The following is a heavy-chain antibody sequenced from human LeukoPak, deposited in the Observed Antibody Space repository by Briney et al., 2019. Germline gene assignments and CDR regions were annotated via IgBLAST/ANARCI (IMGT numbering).Heavy chain of an antibody. CDR1: GFTFSSYS. D-gene: IGHD6-13*01. V-gene: IGHV3-21*01. J-gene: IGHJ3*02. Sequence: GGSLRLSCAASGFTFSSYSMNWVRQAPGKGLEWVSSISSSSSYIYYADSVKGRFTISRDNAKNSLYLQMNSLRAEDTAVYYCARDRGAAALPLPDAFDIWGQGTMVTVSS. CDR3: ARDRGAAALPLPDAFDI. CDR2: ISSSSSYI.